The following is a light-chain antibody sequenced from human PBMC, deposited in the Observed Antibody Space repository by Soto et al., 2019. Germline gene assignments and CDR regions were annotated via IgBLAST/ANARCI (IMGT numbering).Light chain of an antibody. CDR1: QSVSSTF. CDR3: LLCAATRDT. CDR2: GAS. Sequence: EIVLTQSPDTLSLSPGERATLSCRASQSVSSTFLAWYQQRPGQAPRLLIYGASTMATGIPDRFSGSGSGTDFTLTISRLEPEDFAVYYCLLCAATRDTFGGGTKVEIK. J-gene: IGKJ4*01. V-gene: IGKV3-20*01.